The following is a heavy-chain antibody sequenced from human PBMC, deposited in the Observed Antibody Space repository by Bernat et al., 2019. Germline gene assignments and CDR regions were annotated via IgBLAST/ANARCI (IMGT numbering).Heavy chain of an antibody. D-gene: IGHD6-6*01. V-gene: IGHV3-23*01. CDR2: VSGGGST. Sequence: QLMESGGGLVQPGGSLRLSCAASGFSFDTFAMAWVRQAPGKGLEWVSTVSGGGSTYYADSVKGRFTISRDNSKKIVYLQMNSLRGDDTAVFYCAKFKGQVLGNYCMNVWGKGTTVTVS. CDR1: GFSFDTFA. CDR3: AKFKGQVLGNYCMNV. J-gene: IGHJ6*03.